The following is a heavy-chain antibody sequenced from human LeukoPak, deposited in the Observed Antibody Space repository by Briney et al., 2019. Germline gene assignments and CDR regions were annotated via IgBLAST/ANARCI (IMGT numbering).Heavy chain of an antibody. CDR3: ARDLAVAASDY. D-gene: IGHD6-19*01. Sequence: GGSLRLSCAASGFTFSDYYMSWIRQAPGKGLEWVSYISSSGSTIYYADSVKGRFTISRDNAKNSLYLQMNSLRAEDTAVCYCARDLAVAASDYWGQGTLVTVSS. V-gene: IGHV3-11*01. CDR1: GFTFSDYY. J-gene: IGHJ4*02. CDR2: ISSSGSTI.